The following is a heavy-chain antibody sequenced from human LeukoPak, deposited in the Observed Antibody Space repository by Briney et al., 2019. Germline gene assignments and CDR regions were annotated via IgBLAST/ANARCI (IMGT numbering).Heavy chain of an antibody. CDR1: GGSISSYY. CDR2: IYYSGST. Sequence: SETLSLTCTVSGGSISSYYWSWIRQPPGKGLEWIGYIYYSGSTNYNPSLKSRVTISVDTSKNQFSLKLSSVTAADTARYYCAKGNYDFWSGYYSRAFDIWGQGTMVTVSS. D-gene: IGHD3-3*01. V-gene: IGHV4-59*01. CDR3: AKGNYDFWSGYYSRAFDI. J-gene: IGHJ3*02.